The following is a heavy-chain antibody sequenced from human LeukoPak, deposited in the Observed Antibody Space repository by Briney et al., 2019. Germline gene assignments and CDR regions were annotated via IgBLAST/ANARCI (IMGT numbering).Heavy chain of an antibody. J-gene: IGHJ4*02. CDR2: ISSSSSYI. CDR1: GFTFSSYS. CDR3: ARGRDSSYSYGYY. D-gene: IGHD5-18*01. V-gene: IGHV3-21*01. Sequence: GGSLRLSCAASGFTFSSYSMNWVRQAPGKGLESVSSISSSSSYIYYADSVKGRFTISRDNAKNSLYLQMNSLRAEDTAVYYCARGRDSSYSYGYYWGQGTLVTVSS.